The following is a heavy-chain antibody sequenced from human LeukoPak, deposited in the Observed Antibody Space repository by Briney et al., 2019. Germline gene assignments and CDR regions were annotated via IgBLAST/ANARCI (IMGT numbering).Heavy chain of an antibody. D-gene: IGHD6-19*01. CDR3: ARDLRRIYGSGARQYSSGWYYFDY. CDR1: GYSISSGYY. V-gene: IGHV4-38-2*02. Sequence: PSETLSLTCAVSGYSISSGYYWGWIRQPPGKGLEWIGSIYHSGSTYYNSSLKSRVTISVDTSKNQFSLKLSSVTAADTAVYYCARDLRRIYGSGARQYSSGWYYFDYWGQGTLVTVSS. J-gene: IGHJ4*02. CDR2: IYHSGST.